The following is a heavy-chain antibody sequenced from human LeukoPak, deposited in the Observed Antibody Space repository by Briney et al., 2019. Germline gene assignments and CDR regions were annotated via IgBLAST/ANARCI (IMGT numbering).Heavy chain of an antibody. Sequence: GASVKVSCKASGYTFTSYDINWVRQAPGQGLEWMGRIIPILGIADYAQKFQGRVTITADKSTSTAYMELSSLRSEDTAVYYCAKNYYDSSGYYFVGYWGQGTLVTVSS. CDR2: IIPILGIA. CDR3: AKNYYDSSGYYFVGY. J-gene: IGHJ4*02. D-gene: IGHD3-22*01. V-gene: IGHV1-69*04. CDR1: GYTFTSYD.